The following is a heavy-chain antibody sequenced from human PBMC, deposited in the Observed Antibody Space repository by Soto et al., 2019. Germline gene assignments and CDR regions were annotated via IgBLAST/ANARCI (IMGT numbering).Heavy chain of an antibody. J-gene: IGHJ4*02. CDR2: IYYSGGT. V-gene: IGHV4-59*01. Sequence: QVQLQESGPGLVKPSETLSLTCTVSGGSISSYYWSWIRQPPGKGLEWIGYIYYSGGTNYNPSLKSRFTISVDTSKTQFSLKLNSVTAADTAVYYCARSGGSYKPDYWGQGTLVTVSS. CDR1: GGSISSYY. CDR3: ARSGGSYKPDY. D-gene: IGHD1-26*01.